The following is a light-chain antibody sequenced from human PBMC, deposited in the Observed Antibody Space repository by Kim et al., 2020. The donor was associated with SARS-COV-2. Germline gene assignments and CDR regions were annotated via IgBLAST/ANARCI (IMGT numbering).Light chain of an antibody. CDR1: QSVSSSC. CDR3: QQYGSTPLT. J-gene: IGKJ4*01. Sequence: SPGARATLSCRASQSVSSSCFAGYQQKPGQAPRLLIFGAASRATGIPATFSGSGSGTAFTLTISRLEPEDFAVDYCQQYGSTPLTFGGGTKVDIK. CDR2: GAA. V-gene: IGKV3-20*01.